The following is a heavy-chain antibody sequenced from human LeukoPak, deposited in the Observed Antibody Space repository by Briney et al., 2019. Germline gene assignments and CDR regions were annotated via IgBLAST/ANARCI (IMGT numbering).Heavy chain of an antibody. D-gene: IGHD4-23*01. CDR3: ARDNSVFDY. CDR2: INPNSGGT. CDR1: GYTFTGYY. J-gene: IGHJ4*02. Sequence: ASVKLSCKASGYTFTGYYMHWVRQAPGQGLEWMGWINPNSGGTNYAQTFQGRVTMTRDTSISTAYLELSRLRSDDTAVYYFARDNSVFDYWGQGTLVTVSS. V-gene: IGHV1-2*02.